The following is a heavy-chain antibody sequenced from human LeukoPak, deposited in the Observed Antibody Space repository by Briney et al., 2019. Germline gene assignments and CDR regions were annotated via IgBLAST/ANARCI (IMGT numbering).Heavy chain of an antibody. CDR3: ARARLPVVPAARPGPYYYYYMDV. CDR2: ISAYNGNT. D-gene: IGHD2-2*02. J-gene: IGHJ6*03. Sequence: GASVKVSCKASGYTFTSYGISWVRQAPGQGLEWMGCISAYNGNTNYAQKLQGRDTMTTDTSTSTPYMELRSLRSDDTAVYYCARARLPVVPAARPGPYYYYYMDVWGKGTTVTVSS. V-gene: IGHV1-18*01. CDR1: GYTFTSYG.